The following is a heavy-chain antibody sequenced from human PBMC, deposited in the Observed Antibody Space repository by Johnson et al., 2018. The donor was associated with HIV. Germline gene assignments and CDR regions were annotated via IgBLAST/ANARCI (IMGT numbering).Heavy chain of an antibody. CDR2: IGGSGVNT. J-gene: IGHJ3*02. V-gene: IGHV3-23*04. CDR3: AKDNYYYDSSGYYPDAFDI. Sequence: VQLVESGGGLIQPGGSLRLSCAGSGFTFRRYGMSWVRQAPGKGPEWVSTIGGSGVNTYYADSVKGRFTIPRDNSKNTLYLQMNSLRAEDTAVYYCAKDNYYYDSSGYYPDAFDIWGQGTMVTVSS. D-gene: IGHD3-22*01. CDR1: GFTFRRYG.